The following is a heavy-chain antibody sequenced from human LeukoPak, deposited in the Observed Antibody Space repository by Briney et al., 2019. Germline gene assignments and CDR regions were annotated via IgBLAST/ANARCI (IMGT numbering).Heavy chain of an antibody. Sequence: ASVKVSCKASGYTFTSYDINWVRQATGQGLEWMGWMNPNSGNTGYAQKFQGRVTITRNTSISTAYMELSGLRSEDTAVYYCARGRKGLELHTDYWGQGTLVTVSS. CDR1: GYTFTSYD. V-gene: IGHV1-8*03. CDR2: MNPNSGNT. CDR3: ARGRKGLELHTDY. D-gene: IGHD1-7*01. J-gene: IGHJ4*02.